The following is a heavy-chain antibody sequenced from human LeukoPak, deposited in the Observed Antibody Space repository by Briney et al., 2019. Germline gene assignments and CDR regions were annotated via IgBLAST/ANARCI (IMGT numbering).Heavy chain of an antibody. CDR1: GGSISSYY. Sequence: PSETLSLTCTVSGGSISSYYWNWIRQRPGKGLQWIGYTYYSGTTNYNPSLKTRVTISVDTSKNQFSLKLSSVTAADTAVYYCARESTAGWFDPWGQGTLVTVSS. CDR3: ARESTAGWFDP. CDR2: TYYSGTT. V-gene: IGHV4-59*01. J-gene: IGHJ5*02.